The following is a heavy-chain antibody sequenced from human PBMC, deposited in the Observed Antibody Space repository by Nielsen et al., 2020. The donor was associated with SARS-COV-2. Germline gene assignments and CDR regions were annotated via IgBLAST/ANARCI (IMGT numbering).Heavy chain of an antibody. D-gene: IGHD3-22*01. CDR2: IYSGGST. CDR1: GFTVSSNY. J-gene: IGHJ6*02. Sequence: GESLKISCAASGFTVSSNYMSWVRRAPGKGLEWVSVIYSGGSTYYADSVKGRFTISRHNSKNTLYLQMNSLRAEDTAVYYCARESYYYDSSGSPNFGNYYYYYDMDVWGQGTTVTVSS. V-gene: IGHV3-53*04. CDR3: ARESYYYDSSGSPNFGNYYYYYDMDV.